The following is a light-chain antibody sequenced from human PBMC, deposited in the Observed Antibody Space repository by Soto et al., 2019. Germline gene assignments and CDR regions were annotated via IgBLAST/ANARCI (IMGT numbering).Light chain of an antibody. J-gene: IGLJ3*02. Sequence: QSVLTQPPSLSAAPGQRVTISCSGSTSNIGNNYVSWYQQVPRTAPKLLIYDTDQRPPGIPDRFSGSKSGTTATLAITGLQTGDEADYFCGSWDSDPDSVLFGGGTKLTVL. V-gene: IGLV1-51*01. CDR3: GSWDSDPDSVL. CDR1: TSNIGNNY. CDR2: DTD.